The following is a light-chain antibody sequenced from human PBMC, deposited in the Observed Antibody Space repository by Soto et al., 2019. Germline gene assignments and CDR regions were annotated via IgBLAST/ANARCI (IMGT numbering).Light chain of an antibody. J-gene: IGKJ1*01. CDR2: QTS. V-gene: IGKV3-11*01. CDR1: QYINTR. Sequence: EMVLTQSPATLSSFPGDRVTLSCRASQYINTRLAWYQHRPGQAPRLLIYQTSIRAAGIPARFSASGSGTELNLTISDVQPEHFALYYCHQRQSWPRTFGQGTKVDIK. CDR3: HQRQSWPRT.